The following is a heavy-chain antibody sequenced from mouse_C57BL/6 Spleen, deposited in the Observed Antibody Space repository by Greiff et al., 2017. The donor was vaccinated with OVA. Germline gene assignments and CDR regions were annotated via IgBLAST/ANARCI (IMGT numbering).Heavy chain of an antibody. CDR3: ARGHYFYYAMDY. V-gene: IGHV1-82*01. CDR1: GYAFSSSW. Sequence: VQLQESGPELVKPGASVKISCKASGYAFSSSWMNWVKQRPGKGLEWIGRIYPGDGDTNYNGKFKGKATLTADKSSSTAYMQLSSLTSEDSAVYFCARGHYFYYAMDYWGQGTSVTVSS. CDR2: IYPGDGDT. J-gene: IGHJ4*01. D-gene: IGHD1-1*01.